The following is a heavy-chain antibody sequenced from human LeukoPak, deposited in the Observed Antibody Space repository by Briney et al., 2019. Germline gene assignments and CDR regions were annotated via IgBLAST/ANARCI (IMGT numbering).Heavy chain of an antibody. J-gene: IGHJ4*02. CDR3: ARDLVGATRPFDY. D-gene: IGHD1-26*01. V-gene: IGHV1-2*02. Sequence: ASVKVSCKASGYTFTGYYMHWARQAPGQGLEWMGWINPNSGGTNYAQKFQGRVTMTRDTSISTAYMELSRLRSDDTAVYYCARDLVGATRPFDYWGQGTLVTVSS. CDR2: INPNSGGT. CDR1: GYTFTGYY.